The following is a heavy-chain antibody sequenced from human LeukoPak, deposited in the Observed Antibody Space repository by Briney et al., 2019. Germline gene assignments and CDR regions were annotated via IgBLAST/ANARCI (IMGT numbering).Heavy chain of an antibody. V-gene: IGHV4-4*02. CDR1: GGSIASNNW. D-gene: IGHD4-17*01. CDR2: IYHSGST. CDR3: ARTKTRTVTQGFDY. Sequence: PSGTLSLTCAVSGGSIASNNWWSWVRQPPGKGLEWIGEIYHSGSTNYNPSLQSRVTISVDRSKNQFSLKLSSVTAADTAVYYCARTKTRTVTQGFDYWGQGTLVTVSS. J-gene: IGHJ4*02.